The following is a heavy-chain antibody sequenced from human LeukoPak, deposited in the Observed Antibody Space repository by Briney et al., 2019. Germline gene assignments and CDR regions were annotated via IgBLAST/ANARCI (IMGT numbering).Heavy chain of an antibody. CDR3: VVRAGSLIIGAFDI. J-gene: IGHJ3*02. Sequence: GGSLRLSCAASGFTFSSYAISWVRQAPGKGLEWVSAISGSGGTTYYADSVKGRFTISRDNSKNTLYLQINSLRAEDTAVFFCVVRAGSLIIGAFDIWGQGTMVTVSS. V-gene: IGHV3-23*01. CDR2: ISGSGGTT. D-gene: IGHD1-26*01. CDR1: GFTFSSYA.